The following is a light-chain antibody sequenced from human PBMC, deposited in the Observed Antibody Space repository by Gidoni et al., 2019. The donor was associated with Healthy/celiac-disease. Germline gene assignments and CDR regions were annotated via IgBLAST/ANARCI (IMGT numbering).Light chain of an antibody. Sequence: DIQMTQSPSSLSASEGDRVTITCRASQIISSYLNWYQQKPGKAPKLLIYAASSLQSGVLSRFSGSGSGTDFTLTISSLQPEDFATYYCKQSYSTLGTFGQGTKVEIK. CDR1: QIISSY. CDR3: KQSYSTLGT. CDR2: AAS. J-gene: IGKJ1*01. V-gene: IGKV1-39*01.